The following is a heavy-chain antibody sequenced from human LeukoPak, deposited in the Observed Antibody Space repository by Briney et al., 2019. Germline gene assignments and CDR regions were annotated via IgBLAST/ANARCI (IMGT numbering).Heavy chain of an antibody. J-gene: IGHJ3*02. V-gene: IGHV3-20*04. CDR1: GFTFSSYW. D-gene: IGHD2-15*01. CDR3: ARCRSGGSCYRDVFDI. CDR2: ISWSGGNT. Sequence: GGSLRLSCAASGFTFSSYWMTWVRQAPGKGLEWVSGISWSGGNTRYVDSVKGRFTISRDNAKNSLYLQMNSLRAEDTALYYCARCRSGGSCYRDVFDIWGQGTMVTVSS.